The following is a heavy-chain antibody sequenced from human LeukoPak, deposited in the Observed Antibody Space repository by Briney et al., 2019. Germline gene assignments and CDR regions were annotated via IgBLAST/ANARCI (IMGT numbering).Heavy chain of an antibody. CDR3: ARALTLLDIVVVPAAIGY. CDR1: GFTFTNYW. CDR2: IDIDGTGT. D-gene: IGHD2-2*01. V-gene: IGHV3-74*01. Sequence: GSLRLSCAASGFTFTNYWMHWVRQAPGKGLVWVSRIDIDGTGTSYADSVKGRFTISRDNAKNTVSLQMNSLKAEDTAVYYCARALTLLDIVVVPAAIGYWGQGTLVTVSS. J-gene: IGHJ4*02.